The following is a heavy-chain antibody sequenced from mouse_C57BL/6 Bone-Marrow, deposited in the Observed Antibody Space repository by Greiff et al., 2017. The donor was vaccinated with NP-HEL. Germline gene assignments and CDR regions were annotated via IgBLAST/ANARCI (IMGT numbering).Heavy chain of an antibody. J-gene: IGHJ2*01. CDR3: ARFWLLRHYFDY. Sequence: VQLQQPGAELVMPGASVKLSCKASGYTFTSYWMHWVKQRPGQGLEWIGEIDPSDSYTNYNQKFKGKSTLTVDKSSSTAYMQLSSLTSEDSAVYYCARFWLLRHYFDYWGQGTTLTVSS. D-gene: IGHD2-3*01. CDR2: IDPSDSYT. CDR1: GYTFTSYW. V-gene: IGHV1-69*01.